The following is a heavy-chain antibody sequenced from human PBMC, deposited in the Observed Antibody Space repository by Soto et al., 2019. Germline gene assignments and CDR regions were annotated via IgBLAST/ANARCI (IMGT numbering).Heavy chain of an antibody. J-gene: IGHJ4*02. CDR3: ARQITGTTDVGYFDY. CDR2: ISYDGSNK. V-gene: IGHV3-30-3*01. CDR1: GFTFSSYA. Sequence: GGSLRLSCAASGFTFSSYAMHWVRQAPGKGLEWVAVISYDGSNKYYADSVKGRFTISRDNSKNTLYLQMNSLRAEDTAVYYCARQITGTTDVGYFDYWGQGTLVPVSS. D-gene: IGHD1-20*01.